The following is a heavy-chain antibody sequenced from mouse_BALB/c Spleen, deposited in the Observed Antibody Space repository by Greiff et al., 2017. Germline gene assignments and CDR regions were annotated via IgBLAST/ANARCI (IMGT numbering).Heavy chain of an antibody. CDR3: ARRYYSNYEWFAY. D-gene: IGHD2-5*01. CDR2: INPNNGGT. V-gene: IGHV1-18*01. CDR1: GYTFTDYN. Sequence: EVQLHQSGPELVKPGASVKIPCKASGYTFTDYNMDWVKQSHGKSLEWIGDINPNNGGTIYNQKFKGKATLTVDKSSSTAYMELRSLTSEDTAVYYCARRYYSNYEWFAYWGQGTLVTVSA. J-gene: IGHJ3*01.